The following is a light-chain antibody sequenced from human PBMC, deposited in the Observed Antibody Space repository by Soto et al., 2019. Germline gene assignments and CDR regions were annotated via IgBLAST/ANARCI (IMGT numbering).Light chain of an antibody. CDR1: QSVSGNY. Sequence: EIVLTQSPGTLSLSPGEGATLSCRASQSVSGNYLAWYQQKPGQAPRLLMFGASYRATGIPERFSGSGSGTDFTLTISRLEPEDFVVYYCQQYASSPFWTFGQGTKVEVK. V-gene: IGKV3-20*01. J-gene: IGKJ1*01. CDR2: GAS. CDR3: QQYASSPFWT.